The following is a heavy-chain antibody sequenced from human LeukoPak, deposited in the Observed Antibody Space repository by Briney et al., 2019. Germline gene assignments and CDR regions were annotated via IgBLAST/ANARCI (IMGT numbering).Heavy chain of an antibody. CDR1: GFTFSSYS. J-gene: IGHJ4*02. D-gene: IGHD3-22*01. V-gene: IGHV3-48*01. Sequence: GGSLRPSCAASGFTFSSYSMNWVRQAPGKGLEWVSYISSSSSTIYYADSVKGRFTISRDNAKNSLYLQMNSLRAEDTAVYYCARFDSSGYLDYWGQGTLVTVSS. CDR3: ARFDSSGYLDY. CDR2: ISSSSSTI.